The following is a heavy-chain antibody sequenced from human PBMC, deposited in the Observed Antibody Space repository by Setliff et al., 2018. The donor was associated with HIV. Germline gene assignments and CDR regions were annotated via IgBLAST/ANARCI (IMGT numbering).Heavy chain of an antibody. CDR2: IYYSGST. J-gene: IGHJ4*02. D-gene: IGHD3-10*01. CDR1: GDSTTSSSSY. Sequence: LSLTCTVSGDSTTSSSSYWGWIRQPPGKGLEWIGNIYYSGSTYYNPSLKSRVTISVDTSKNHFSLKLSSVTAADTALYYCTRHAPSGELYYVDSWGQGILVTVSS. CDR3: TRHAPSGELYYVDS. V-gene: IGHV4-39*01.